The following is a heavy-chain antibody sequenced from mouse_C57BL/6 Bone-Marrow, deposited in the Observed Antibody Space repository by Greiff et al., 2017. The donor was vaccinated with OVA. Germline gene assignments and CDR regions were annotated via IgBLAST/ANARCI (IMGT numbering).Heavy chain of an antibody. CDR1: GFTFSSYG. Sequence: EVNVVESGGDLVKPGGSLKLSCAASGFTFSSYGMSWVRQTPDKRLEWVATISSGGSYTYYPDSVKGRFTISRDNAKNTLYLQMSSLKSEDTAMYYCARQGYWGQGTLVTVSA. V-gene: IGHV5-6*01. J-gene: IGHJ3*01. CDR3: ARQGY. CDR2: ISSGGSYT.